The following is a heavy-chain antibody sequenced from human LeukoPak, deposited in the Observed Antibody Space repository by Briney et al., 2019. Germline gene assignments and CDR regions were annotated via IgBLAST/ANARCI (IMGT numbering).Heavy chain of an antibody. V-gene: IGHV5-51*01. D-gene: IGHD2-15*01. J-gene: IGHJ4*02. Sequence: HGESLKISCKGSGYSFTTSWIGWLRQMPGKGLEWMGIIYPSDSDTTYSPSFQGQVTISADKSISTAYLQWSSLKASDTAMYYCARQRGRDFAYWGQGTLVTVSS. CDR2: IYPSDSDT. CDR1: GYSFTTSW. CDR3: ARQRGRDFAY.